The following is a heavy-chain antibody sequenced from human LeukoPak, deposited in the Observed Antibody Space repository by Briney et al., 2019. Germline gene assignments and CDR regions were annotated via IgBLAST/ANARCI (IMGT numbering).Heavy chain of an antibody. CDR2: IRSKAYGGTT. CDR3: TSSLDIVVVPAARFRTDY. V-gene: IGHV3-49*04. D-gene: IGHD2-2*01. J-gene: IGHJ4*02. CDR1: GFTFGDYA. Sequence: GGSLRLSCTASGFTFGDYAMSWVRQAPGKGLEWVGFIRSKAYGGTTEYAASVKGRFTISRDDSKSIAYLQMNSLKTEDTAVYYCTSSLDIVVVPAARFRTDYWGQGTLVTVSS.